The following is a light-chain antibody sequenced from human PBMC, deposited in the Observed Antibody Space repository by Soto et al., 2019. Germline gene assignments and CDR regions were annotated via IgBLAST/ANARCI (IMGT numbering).Light chain of an antibody. CDR2: AAS. Sequence: EIVMTQSPATLSVSPGDTATLSCRASQSVRSNLAWYQQKAGQAPRLLVYAASTRATASPARFSGSGSGTEFTLTISSLQSEDFAVYYCQQYNNWPATFGGGTKVEIK. CDR3: QQYNNWPAT. J-gene: IGKJ4*01. V-gene: IGKV3-15*01. CDR1: QSVRSN.